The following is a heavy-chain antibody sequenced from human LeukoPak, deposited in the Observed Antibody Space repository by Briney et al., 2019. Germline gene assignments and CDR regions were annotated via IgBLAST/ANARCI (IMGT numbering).Heavy chain of an antibody. D-gene: IGHD6-13*01. V-gene: IGHV4-61*01. Sequence: SETLSLTCTVSGASVSTGSYYWSRIRQPPGKGLEWIGSIYYSGSTNYNPSLKSRVTISLDTSKNQFSLKLSSVTAADTAVYYCARDRSVSWFYYWGQGTLVTVSS. CDR3: ARDRSVSWFYY. CDR1: GASVSTGSYY. CDR2: IYYSGST. J-gene: IGHJ4*02.